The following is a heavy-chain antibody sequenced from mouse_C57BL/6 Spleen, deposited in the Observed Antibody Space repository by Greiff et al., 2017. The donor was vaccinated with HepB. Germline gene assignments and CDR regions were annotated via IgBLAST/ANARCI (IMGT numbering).Heavy chain of an antibody. Sequence: VKLVESGPELVKPGASVKISCKASGYAFSSSWMNWVKQRPGKGLEWIGRIYPGDGDTNYNGKFKGKATLTADKSSSTAYMQLSSLTSEDSAVYFCAGGVTTVVAHWYFDVWGTGTTVTVSS. J-gene: IGHJ1*03. CDR1: GYAFSSSW. CDR3: AGGVTTVVAHWYFDV. V-gene: IGHV1-82*01. CDR2: IYPGDGDT. D-gene: IGHD1-1*01.